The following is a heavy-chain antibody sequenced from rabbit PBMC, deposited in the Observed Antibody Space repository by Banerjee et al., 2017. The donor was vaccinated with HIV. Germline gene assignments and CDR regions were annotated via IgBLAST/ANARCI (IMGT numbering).Heavy chain of an antibody. CDR2: IYAGSSGST. CDR3: ARDRIYGGYAGYGYGM. V-gene: IGHV1S40*01. CDR1: GFSFSSSAY. J-gene: IGHJ2*01. D-gene: IGHD6-1*01. Sequence: QSLEESGGDLVKPGASLTLTCTASGFSFSSSAYMCWVRQAPGKGLEWIACIYAGSSGSTYYASWAKGRFTISKTSSTTVTLQMTSLTAADTATYFCARDRIYGGYAGYGYGMRGQGTLVTV.